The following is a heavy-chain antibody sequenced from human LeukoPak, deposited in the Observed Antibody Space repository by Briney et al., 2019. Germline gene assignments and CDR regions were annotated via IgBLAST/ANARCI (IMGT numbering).Heavy chain of an antibody. D-gene: IGHD5-24*01. J-gene: IGHJ5*02. Sequence: GGSLRLSCAASGFTFSSYWERWVRLATGKGREGVANIKGDGSEKWYADSVKGRFTISRDNAQNSVHLQMNSLRAEDTAVYHCARDEYRSRWLHPWGQGTLVTVTS. CDR1: GFTFSSYW. V-gene: IGHV3-7*01. CDR3: ARDEYRSRWLHP. CDR2: IKGDGSEK.